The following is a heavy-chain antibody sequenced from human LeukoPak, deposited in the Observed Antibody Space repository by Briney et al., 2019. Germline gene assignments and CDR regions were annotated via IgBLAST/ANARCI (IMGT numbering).Heavy chain of an antibody. Sequence: SEAPSLNCAVYGGSFSGYYWSWLRQPPGKGREWIGEINHSGSTTYNPSLKGRVTISADTSKNQYSLNLTSVTAADTAIYYCGRDIPSGYYDHWGQGTLVTVSS. CDR3: GRDIPSGYYDH. J-gene: IGHJ5*02. CDR2: INHSGST. V-gene: IGHV4-34*01. D-gene: IGHD3-3*01. CDR1: GGSFSGYY.